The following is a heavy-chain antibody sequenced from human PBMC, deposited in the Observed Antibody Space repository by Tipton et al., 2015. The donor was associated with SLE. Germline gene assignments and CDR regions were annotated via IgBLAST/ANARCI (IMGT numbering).Heavy chain of an antibody. V-gene: IGHV4-61*02. D-gene: IGHD1-1*01. Sequence: LRLSCTVSGGSISSGGHYWSWIRQPAGKGLEWIGRINASGSSGSTEYNPSLKSRVTISVDTSRNQFSLRLKSVTAADTAVYYCATGHFDFWGQGRLVTVSS. CDR3: ATGHFDF. J-gene: IGHJ5*01. CDR2: INASGSSGST. CDR1: GGSISSGGHY.